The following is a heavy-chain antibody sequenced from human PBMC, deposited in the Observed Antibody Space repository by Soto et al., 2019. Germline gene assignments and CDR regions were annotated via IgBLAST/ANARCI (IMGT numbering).Heavy chain of an antibody. V-gene: IGHV4-34*01. CDR3: ARVRGGTYYYGSGSYGY. D-gene: IGHD3-10*01. Sequence: QVQLQQWGAGLLKPSETLSLTCAVYGGSFSGYYWSWIRQPPGKGLEWIGEINHSGSTNYNPSLKSRVTISVDTSKNQSSLKLSSVTAADTAVYYCARVRGGTYYYGSGSYGYWGQGTLVTVSS. J-gene: IGHJ4*02. CDR2: INHSGST. CDR1: GGSFSGYY.